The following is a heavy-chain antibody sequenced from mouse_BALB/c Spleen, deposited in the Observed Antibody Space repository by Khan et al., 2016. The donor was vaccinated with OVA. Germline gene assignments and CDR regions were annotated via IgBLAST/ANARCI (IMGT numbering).Heavy chain of an antibody. Sequence: EVQLQESGGDLVKPEGSLKLSCAASGFTFSTYGMSWVRQTPDKRLEWVATISSGGSYTYYPDSVQGRFTISRDNAKNTLYLQMSSLKSEDTAMFYCARLAYYYDSEGLAYWGQGTLVTVSA. D-gene: IGHD1-1*01. V-gene: IGHV5-6*01. CDR1: GFTFSTYG. CDR3: ARLAYYYDSEGLAY. J-gene: IGHJ3*01. CDR2: ISSGGSYT.